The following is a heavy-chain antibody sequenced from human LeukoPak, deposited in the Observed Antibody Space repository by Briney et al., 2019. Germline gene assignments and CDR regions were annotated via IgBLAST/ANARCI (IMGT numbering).Heavy chain of an antibody. D-gene: IGHD6-19*01. Sequence: PSETLSLTCTVSGGSISSNGYYWSWIRQHPGKGLEWIGNIYYSGTTYYNPPLKSRVTISVDTSQNQFSLKLSSVTAADTAVYYCARARGAVAIDYWGQGTLVTVSS. V-gene: IGHV4-31*03. CDR3: ARARGAVAIDY. CDR2: IYYSGTT. J-gene: IGHJ4*02. CDR1: GGSISSNGYY.